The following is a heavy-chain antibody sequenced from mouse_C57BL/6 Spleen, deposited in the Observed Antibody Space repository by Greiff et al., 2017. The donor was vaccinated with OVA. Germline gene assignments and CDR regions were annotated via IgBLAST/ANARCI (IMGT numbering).Heavy chain of an antibody. CDR1: GFTFSDYG. J-gene: IGHJ2*01. V-gene: IGHV5-17*01. CDR2: ISSGSSTI. CDR3: ASLYYGNFYFDY. Sequence: EVKLMESGGGLVKPGGSLKLSCAASGFTFSDYGMHWVRQAPEKGLEWVAYISSGSSTIYYADTVKGRFTISRDNAKNTLFLQMTSLRSEDTAMYYCASLYYGNFYFDYWGQGTTLTVSS. D-gene: IGHD2-1*01.